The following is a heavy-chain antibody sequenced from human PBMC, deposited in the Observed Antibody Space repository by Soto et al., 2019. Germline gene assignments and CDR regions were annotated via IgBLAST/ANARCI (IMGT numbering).Heavy chain of an antibody. CDR3: AKGLTGAPYYAMDV. D-gene: IGHD7-27*01. CDR1: GFTFSSYA. Sequence: EVQLLESGGGLVQPGGSLRLSCAASGFTFSSYAMSWVRQAPGKGLGWVSAITGSGGRTYYADSVKGRFTISRDNSKNTLHLQMNSLRAEDTAVYYCAKGLTGAPYYAMDVWGQGTTVTVSS. CDR2: ITGSGGRT. J-gene: IGHJ6*02. V-gene: IGHV3-23*01.